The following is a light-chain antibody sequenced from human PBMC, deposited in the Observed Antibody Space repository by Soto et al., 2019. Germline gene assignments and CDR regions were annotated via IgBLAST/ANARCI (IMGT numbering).Light chain of an antibody. J-gene: IGKJ1*01. CDR3: QQYGAGWT. CDR2: GTS. V-gene: IGKV3-20*01. Sequence: EIVLTQSPGTLSLSPGERATLSCRASQSVSSNYLAWYQQKPGQAPRLLIYGTSNRAPGIPDRFSGSGSGIDFTLTISRLETDDFAVYYCQQYGAGWTFGQGTKVEIK. CDR1: QSVSSNY.